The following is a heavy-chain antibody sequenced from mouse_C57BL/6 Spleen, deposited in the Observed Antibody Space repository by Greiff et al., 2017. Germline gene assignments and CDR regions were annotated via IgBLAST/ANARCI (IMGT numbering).Heavy chain of an antibody. CDR3: TGKASRGAWFAY. J-gene: IGHJ3*01. CDR1: GFPFSNYW. D-gene: IGHD6-1*01. Sequence: EVKLMESGGGLVQPGGSMKLSCVASGFPFSNYWMNWVRQSPEKGLEWVAQIRLKSDNYATHYAESVKGRFTITRDDSKSSVYLQMNNLRAEDTGIYYCTGKASRGAWFAYWGQGTLVTVSA. CDR2: IRLKSDNYAT. V-gene: IGHV6-3*01.